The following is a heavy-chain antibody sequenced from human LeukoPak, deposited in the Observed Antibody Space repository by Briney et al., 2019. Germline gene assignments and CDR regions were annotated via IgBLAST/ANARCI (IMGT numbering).Heavy chain of an antibody. D-gene: IGHD3-22*01. CDR1: GYTFTSYG. J-gene: IGHJ4*02. CDR3: GRDYRVYDSSGKAFDY. Sequence: ASVKVSCKASGYTFTSYGISWVRQAPGQGLEWMGWISAYNGNTNYAQKLQGRVTMTTDTSTSTAYMELRSLRSDDTAVYYCGRDYRVYDSSGKAFDYWGQGTLVTVSS. CDR2: ISAYNGNT. V-gene: IGHV1-18*01.